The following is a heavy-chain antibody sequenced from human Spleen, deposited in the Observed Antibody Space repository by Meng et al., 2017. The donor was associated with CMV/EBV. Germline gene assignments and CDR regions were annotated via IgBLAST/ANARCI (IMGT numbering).Heavy chain of an antibody. CDR3: ATLVPAAVNWFDP. CDR2: IYSSGST. CDR1: GAHIINSSW. J-gene: IGHJ5*02. D-gene: IGHD2-2*01. V-gene: IGHV4-4*02. Sequence: TVSGAHIINSSWWSWVRQPPGKGLEWIGKIYSSGSTNYNPSLKSRVTISIAKSKNQFSLILSSVTAADTAVYYCATLVPAAVNWFDPWGQGTLVTVSS.